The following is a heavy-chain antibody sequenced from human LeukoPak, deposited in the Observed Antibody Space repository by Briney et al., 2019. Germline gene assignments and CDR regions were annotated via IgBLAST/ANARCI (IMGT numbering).Heavy chain of an antibody. J-gene: IGHJ4*02. CDR2: ISGSGGST. CDR1: GFTFSSYA. D-gene: IGHD4-23*01. Sequence: GGSLRLSCAASGFTFSSYAMSWVRQAPGKGLEWVSAISGSGGSTYYADSVKGRFTISRDNSKNTLYPQLNSLRAEDTAVYYWARRVKADYWGQGTLVTVSS. CDR3: ARRVKADY. V-gene: IGHV3-23*01.